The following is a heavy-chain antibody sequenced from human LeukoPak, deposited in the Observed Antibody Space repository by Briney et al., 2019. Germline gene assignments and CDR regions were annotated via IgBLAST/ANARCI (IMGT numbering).Heavy chain of an antibody. Sequence: SETLSLTCTVSGDSISSYYWSWIRQPPGKGLERIGYIYYSGSANYNPSLKSRVTISVDTSKNQCSLKLSSVAAADTAVYYCARDGDWNYFDYWGQGTLVTVSS. J-gene: IGHJ4*02. V-gene: IGHV4-59*01. CDR2: IYYSGSA. CDR1: GDSISSYY. D-gene: IGHD3/OR15-3a*01. CDR3: ARDGDWNYFDY.